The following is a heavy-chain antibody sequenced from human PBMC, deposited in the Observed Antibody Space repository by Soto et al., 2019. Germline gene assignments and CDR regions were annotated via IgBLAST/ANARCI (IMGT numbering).Heavy chain of an antibody. Sequence: PGESLKISCKGSGYSFTSYWISWVRQMPGKGLEWMGRIDPSDSYTNYSPSFQGHVTISADKSISTAYLQWSSLKASDTAMYYCARHAKYKRPDDAFDIWGQGTMVTVSS. CDR2: IDPSDSYT. CDR1: GYSFTSYW. CDR3: ARHAKYKRPDDAFDI. J-gene: IGHJ3*02. V-gene: IGHV5-10-1*01. D-gene: IGHD1-20*01.